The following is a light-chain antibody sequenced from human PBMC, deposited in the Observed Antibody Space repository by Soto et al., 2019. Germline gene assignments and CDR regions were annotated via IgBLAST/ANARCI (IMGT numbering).Light chain of an antibody. Sequence: DIQLTQSPSFLSASVGDSVTITCRASQGISSYLAWYQQKPGKAPKLLIYAASTLQIGVPSRFSSSGSGTEFTLTISSLQPEDFATYYCQQLNSYPFLTFGGGTKVEIK. CDR1: QGISSY. J-gene: IGKJ4*01. CDR3: QQLNSYPFLT. V-gene: IGKV1-9*01. CDR2: AAS.